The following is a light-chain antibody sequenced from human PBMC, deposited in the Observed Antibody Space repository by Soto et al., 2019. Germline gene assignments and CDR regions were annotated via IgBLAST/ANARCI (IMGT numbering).Light chain of an antibody. CDR3: QQYVSSPWA. J-gene: IGKJ1*01. CDR1: QSVSNNY. CDR2: GAS. Sequence: EIVLTQSPGTLSLSPGERATLSCRASQSVSNNYLAWYHQKPGQAPRLLIYGASRRATGIPDRFTGSGSGTDFTLTISRLEPEDFAVYYCQQYVSSPWAFGQGTKVDIK. V-gene: IGKV3-20*01.